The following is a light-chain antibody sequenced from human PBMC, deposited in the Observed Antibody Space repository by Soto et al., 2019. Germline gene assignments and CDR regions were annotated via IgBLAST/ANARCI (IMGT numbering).Light chain of an antibody. V-gene: IGLV1-44*01. CDR3: RTREERLNGWG. CDR1: SSNIGSNT. J-gene: IGLJ2*01. Sequence: QSVLTQPPSASGTPGQRVTISCSGSSSNIGSNTVNWYQQLPGTAPKLLIYSNNQRPSGVPDRFSGSKSGTSASLAISGLKCGDGGGFSWRTREERLNGWGFGGGT. CDR2: SNN.